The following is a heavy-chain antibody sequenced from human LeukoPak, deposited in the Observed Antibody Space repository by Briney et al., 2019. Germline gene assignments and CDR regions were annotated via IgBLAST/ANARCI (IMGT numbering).Heavy chain of an antibody. CDR2: FDPEDGET. Sequence: ASVKVSCKVSEYTLTELSMHWVRQAPGKGLEWMGGFDPEDGETIYAQKFQGRVTMTEDTSTDTAYMELSSLRSEDTAVYYCATIPLITIFGVVIHDYWGQGTLVTVSS. V-gene: IGHV1-24*01. J-gene: IGHJ4*02. D-gene: IGHD3-3*01. CDR1: EYTLTELS. CDR3: ATIPLITIFGVVIHDY.